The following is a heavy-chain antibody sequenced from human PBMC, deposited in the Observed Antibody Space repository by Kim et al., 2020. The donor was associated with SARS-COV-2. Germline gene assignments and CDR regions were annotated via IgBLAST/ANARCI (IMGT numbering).Heavy chain of an antibody. CDR3: ARQSIAARLAYYFDF. D-gene: IGHD6-6*01. V-gene: IGHV4-39*01. J-gene: IGHJ4*02. Sequence: PALKSRVTISVDTSKNQFSLRLSSVTAADTAVYYCARQSIAARLAYYFDFWGQGTLVTVSS.